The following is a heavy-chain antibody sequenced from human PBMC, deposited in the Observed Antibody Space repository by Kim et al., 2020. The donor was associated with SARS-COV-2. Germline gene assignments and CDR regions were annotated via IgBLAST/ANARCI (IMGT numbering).Heavy chain of an antibody. CDR3: AKTPPGYCGGDCPHNWYFDL. V-gene: IGHV3-30*18. CDR1: GFTFSSYG. J-gene: IGHJ2*01. CDR2: ISYDGSNK. Sequence: GGSLRLSCAASGFTFSSYGMHWVRQAPGKGLEWVAVISYDGSNKYYADSVKGRFTISRDNSKNTLYLQMNSLRAEDTAVYYCAKTPPGYCGGDCPHNWYFDLWGRGTLVTVSS. D-gene: IGHD2-21*02.